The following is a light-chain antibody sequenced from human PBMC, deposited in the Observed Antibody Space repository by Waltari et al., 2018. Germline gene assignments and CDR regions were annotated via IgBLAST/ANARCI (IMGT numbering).Light chain of an antibody. V-gene: IGKV1-5*03. Sequence: DIQMTQSPSTLSASVGGRVIITCRASQSISSWLAWYQQKPGKAPKLLIYQASNLESGVPSRFSGSGSGTEFTLTISSLQPDDLATYYCQQYSTYATGTFGQGTKLEIK. J-gene: IGKJ2*01. CDR3: QQYSTYATGT. CDR1: QSISSW. CDR2: QAS.